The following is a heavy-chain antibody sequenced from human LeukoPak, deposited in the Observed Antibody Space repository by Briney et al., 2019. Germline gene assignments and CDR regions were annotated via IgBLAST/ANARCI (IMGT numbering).Heavy chain of an antibody. Sequence: PGTSLRLSCAASGFNFGVYGMHWVRRPPGRGLEWVSGLGWNRNPESYADSVKGRFTISRDNAKNSLYLQMNRLRTDDTAVYYRVKRGESDWYFDFWGRGTLVTVSS. J-gene: IGHJ2*01. CDR2: LGWNRNPE. V-gene: IGHV3-9*01. CDR3: VKRGESDWYFDF. CDR1: GFNFGVYG.